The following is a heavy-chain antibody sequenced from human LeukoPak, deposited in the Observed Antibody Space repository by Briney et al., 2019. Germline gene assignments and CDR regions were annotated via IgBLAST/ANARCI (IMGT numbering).Heavy chain of an antibody. J-gene: IGHJ4*02. CDR1: GGSINNYY. Sequence: SETLSLTCNVSGGSINNYYWNWIRQPAGKGLEWIGRIFGDGSANYNPSLKSRVTMSVDTSKNHFSLKLSSVTAADTAVYCCARGFRGYTGYDWGHFDYWGQGTLVTVSS. CDR2: IFGDGSA. D-gene: IGHD5-12*01. CDR3: ARGFRGYTGYDWGHFDY. V-gene: IGHV4-4*07.